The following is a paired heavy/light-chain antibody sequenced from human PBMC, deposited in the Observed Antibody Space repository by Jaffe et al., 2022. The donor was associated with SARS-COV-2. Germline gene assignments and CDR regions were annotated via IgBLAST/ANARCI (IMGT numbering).Light chain of an antibody. V-gene: IGLV1-44*01. CDR2: SNN. CDR1: SSNIGSNT. J-gene: IGLJ3*02. CDR3: AAWDDSLNGQNWV. Sequence: QSVLTQPPSASGTPGQRVTISCSGSSSNIGSNTVNWYQQLPGTAPKLLIYSNNQRPSGVPDRFSGSKSGTSASLAISGLQSEDEADYYCAAWDDSLNGQNWVFGGGTKLTVL.
Heavy chain of an antibody. CDR3: AREVYSSGWYVSRYFDY. Sequence: QVQLVQSGAEVKKPGASVKVSCKASGYTFTSYYMHWVRQAPGQGLEWMGIINPSGGSTSYAQKFQGRVTMTRDTSTSTVYMELSSLRSEDTAVYYCAREVYSSGWYVSRYFDYWGQGTLVTVSS. V-gene: IGHV1-46*01. CDR2: INPSGGST. CDR1: GYTFTSYY. J-gene: IGHJ4*02. D-gene: IGHD6-19*01.